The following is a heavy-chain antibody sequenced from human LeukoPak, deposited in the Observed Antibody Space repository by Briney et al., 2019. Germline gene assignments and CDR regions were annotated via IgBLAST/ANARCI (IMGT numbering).Heavy chain of an antibody. J-gene: IGHJ5*02. D-gene: IGHD2-2*01. V-gene: IGHV1-69*05. CDR1: GGTFSSYA. CDR2: IIPIFGTA. Sequence: SVKVSCKASGGTFSSYAISWVRQAPGQGLEWMGGIIPIFGTANYAQKFQGRVTITTDESTSTAYMELSSLRSEDTAVYYCARDGQLGYCSSTSCYYNWFDPWGQGTLVTVSS. CDR3: ARDGQLGYCSSTSCYYNWFDP.